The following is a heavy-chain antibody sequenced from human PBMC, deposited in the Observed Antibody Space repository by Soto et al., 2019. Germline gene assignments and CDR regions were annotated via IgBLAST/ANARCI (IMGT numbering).Heavy chain of an antibody. V-gene: IGHV4-31*03. D-gene: IGHD3-10*01. J-gene: IGHJ6*02. CDR2: IYYSGST. Sequence: SETLSLTCTVSGGSISSGGYYWSWIRQHPGKGLEWIGYIYYSGSTYYNPSLKSRVTISVDTSKNQFSLKLSSVTAADTAVYYCAREKDGSGSYYNANYYYAMDVWGQGTTVTVSS. CDR3: AREKDGSGSYYNANYYYAMDV. CDR1: GGSISSGGYY.